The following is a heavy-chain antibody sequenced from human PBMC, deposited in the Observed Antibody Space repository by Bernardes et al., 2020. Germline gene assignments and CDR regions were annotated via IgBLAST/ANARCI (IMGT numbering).Heavy chain of an antibody. J-gene: IGHJ6*02. D-gene: IGHD4-4*01. CDR3: ARAGKDYSNYYYYYGMDV. Sequence: GGSLRLSCAASGFTFSDYYMSWIRQAPGKGLEWVSYISSSGSTIYYADSVKGRFTISRDNAKNSLYLQMNSLRAEDTAVYYCARAGKDYSNYYYYYGMDVWGQGTTVTVSS. CDR2: ISSSGSTI. V-gene: IGHV3-11*01. CDR1: GFTFSDYY.